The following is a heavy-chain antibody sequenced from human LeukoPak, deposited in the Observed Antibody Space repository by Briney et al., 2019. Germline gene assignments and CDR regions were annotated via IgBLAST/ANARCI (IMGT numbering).Heavy chain of an antibody. D-gene: IGHD6-6*01. CDR2: ISSSSSTI. Sequence: PGGSLRLSCAASGLTFSSYIMNWVRQAPGKGLEWVSYISSSSSTIYYADSVKGRFSISRDNAKNSLYLQMNSLRAEDTAVYYCARDLRSSSRDYWGQGTLVTVSS. J-gene: IGHJ4*02. CDR1: GLTFSSYI. CDR3: ARDLRSSSRDY. V-gene: IGHV3-48*01.